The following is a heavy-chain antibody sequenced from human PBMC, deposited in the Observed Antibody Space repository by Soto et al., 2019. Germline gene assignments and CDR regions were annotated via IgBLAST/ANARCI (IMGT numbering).Heavy chain of an antibody. D-gene: IGHD1-1*01. V-gene: IGHV2-5*02. CDR1: GFSLSTSGVG. J-gene: IGHJ6*03. Sequence: QITLKESRPTLVEPTQTLTLTCTFSGFSLSTSGVGVGWVRQPPGKALEWLALLYWDDDRRYNPSLNNRLTITKDTSKNQVVLTMTKMGPVDAGTYYCAHYTTTTYMDVWGTGTTVTVSS. CDR3: AHYTTTTYMDV. CDR2: LYWDDDR.